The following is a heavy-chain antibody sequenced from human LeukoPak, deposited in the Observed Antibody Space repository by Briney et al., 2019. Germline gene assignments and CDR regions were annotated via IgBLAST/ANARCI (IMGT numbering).Heavy chain of an antibody. CDR3: AAVVATISRPYYYYYGMDV. V-gene: IGHV1-58*02. CDR2: IVVGSGHT. Sequence: SVKVSCKASGFTFPNSAIQWVRQARGQRLEWIGWIVVGSGHTNSAQKFQERLTITKDMSTSTAYMELSSLRSEDTAVYYCAAVVATISRPYYYYYGMDVWGQGTTVTVSS. D-gene: IGHD5-12*01. J-gene: IGHJ6*02. CDR1: GFTFPNSA.